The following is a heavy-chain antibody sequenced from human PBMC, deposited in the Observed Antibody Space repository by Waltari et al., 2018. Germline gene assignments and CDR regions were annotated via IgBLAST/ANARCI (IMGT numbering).Heavy chain of an antibody. J-gene: IGHJ5*02. D-gene: IGHD3-10*01. CDR1: GGSIRSGGYY. CDR2: IYYTGRT. V-gene: IGHV4-31*03. CDR3: ATNHYGTGKGWFDP. Sequence: QVQLQESGPGLVKASETLSLTCTVSGGSIRSGGYYWSWLRQHPGQGLEWIGDIYYTGRTDYNPSLKSRVSISVETSKNQFSLKLSSVTAADTAVYYCATNHYGTGKGWFDPWGQGTPVTVSS.